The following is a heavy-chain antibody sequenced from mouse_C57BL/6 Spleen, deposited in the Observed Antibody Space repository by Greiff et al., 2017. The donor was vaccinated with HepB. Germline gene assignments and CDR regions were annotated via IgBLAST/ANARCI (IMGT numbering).Heavy chain of an antibody. D-gene: IGHD2-4*01. CDR2: ISYDGSN. CDR1: GYSITSGYY. CDR3: ASYYDYDDGFDY. V-gene: IGHV3-6*01. Sequence: EVQLQESGPGLVKPSQSLSLTCSVTGYSITSGYYWNWIRQFPGNKLEWMGYISYDGSNNYNPSLKNRISITRDTSKNQFFLTLNSVTTEDTATYYCASYYDYDDGFDYWGQGTTLTVSS. J-gene: IGHJ2*01.